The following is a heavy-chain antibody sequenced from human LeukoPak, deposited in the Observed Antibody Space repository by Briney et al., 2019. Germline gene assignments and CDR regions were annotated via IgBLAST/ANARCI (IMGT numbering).Heavy chain of an antibody. CDR2: IYYSGST. Sequence: AETLSLTCTVSGGSISGSSYYWGWIRQPPGKGLEWIGSIYYSGSTYYNPSLKSRVTISVDTSKNQFSLKLSSVTAADTAVYYCAREAAVTGNDALDIWGQGTMVTVSS. V-gene: IGHV4-39*07. CDR1: GGSISGSSYY. CDR3: AREAAVTGNDALDI. J-gene: IGHJ3*02. D-gene: IGHD6-19*01.